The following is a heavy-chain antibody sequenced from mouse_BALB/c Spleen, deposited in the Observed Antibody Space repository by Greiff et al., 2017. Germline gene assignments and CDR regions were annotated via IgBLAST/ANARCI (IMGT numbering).Heavy chain of an antibody. J-gene: IGHJ4*01. CDR2: ISSGGSYT. CDR1: GFTFSSYA. CDR3: ARGYYGSSYGAMDY. V-gene: IGHV5-9-4*01. Sequence: EVQLVESGGGLVKPGGSLKLSCAASGFTFSSYAMSWVRQSPEKRLEWVAEISSGGSYTYYPDTVTGRFTISRDNAKNTLYLEMSSLRSEDTAMYYCARGYYGSSYGAMDYWGQGTSVTVSS. D-gene: IGHD1-1*01.